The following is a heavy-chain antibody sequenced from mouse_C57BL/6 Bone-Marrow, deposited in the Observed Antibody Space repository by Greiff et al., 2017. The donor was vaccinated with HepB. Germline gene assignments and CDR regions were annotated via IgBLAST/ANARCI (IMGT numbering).Heavy chain of an antibody. J-gene: IGHJ1*03. V-gene: IGHV1-85*01. CDR3: ARSSYYGPWYFDV. D-gene: IGHD1-2*01. Sequence: QVQLKQSGPELVKPGASVKLSCKASGYTFTSYDINWVKQRPGQGLEWIGWIYPRDGSTKYNAKFKGKATLTVDTSSSPAYMERHSLTSEDSAVYFCARSSYYGPWYFDVWGTGTTVTVSS. CDR2: IYPRDGST. CDR1: GYTFTSYD.